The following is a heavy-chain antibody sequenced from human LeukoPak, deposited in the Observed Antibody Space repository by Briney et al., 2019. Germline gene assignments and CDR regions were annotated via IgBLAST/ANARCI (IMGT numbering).Heavy chain of an antibody. J-gene: IGHJ4*02. V-gene: IGHV3-23*01. D-gene: IGHD5-18*01. Sequence: PGGSLRLSCAASGFPFSSYAMSWVRQAPGKGLEWVSAISGSGGSTYYADSVKGRFTISRDNSKNTLYLQMNSLRAEDTAVYYCAKPHRAAMVIALYYFDYWAREPWSPSPQ. CDR1: GFPFSSYA. CDR3: AKPHRAAMVIALYYFDY. CDR2: ISGSGGST.